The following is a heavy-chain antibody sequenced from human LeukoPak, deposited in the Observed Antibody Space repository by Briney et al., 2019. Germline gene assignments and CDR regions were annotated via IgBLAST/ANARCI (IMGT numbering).Heavy chain of an antibody. CDR1: GGTFSSYA. CDR3: ARAYQYYYDSSGYRN. J-gene: IGHJ4*02. Sequence: GASVKVSCKASGGTFSSYAISWVRQAPGQGLEWMGGIIPIFGTANYAQKFRGRVTITADESTSTAYMELSSLRSEDTAVYYCARAYQYYYDSSGYRNWGQGTLVTVSS. D-gene: IGHD3-22*01. CDR2: IIPIFGTA. V-gene: IGHV1-69*13.